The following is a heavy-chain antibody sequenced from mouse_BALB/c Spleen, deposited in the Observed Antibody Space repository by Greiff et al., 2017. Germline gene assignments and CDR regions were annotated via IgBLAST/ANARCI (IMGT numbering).Heavy chain of an antibody. CDR3: ARASDGSSCVDWYFDV. J-gene: IGHJ1*01. Sequence: EVQLLESGGGLVKPGGSLKFSCAASGFTFSSYAMSWVRQTPEKRLEWVASISSGGSTYYSDSVKGRFTISSDNARNILYLQMSSLRSEDTAMYYFARASDGSSCVDWYFDVWGAGTTVTVSA. CDR2: ISSGGST. CDR1: GFTFSSYA. V-gene: IGHV5-6-5*01. D-gene: IGHD1-1*01.